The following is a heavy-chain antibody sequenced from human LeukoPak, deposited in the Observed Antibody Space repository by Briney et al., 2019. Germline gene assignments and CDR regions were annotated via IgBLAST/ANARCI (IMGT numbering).Heavy chain of an antibody. CDR3: ATDSDFWSGYYPD. J-gene: IGHJ4*02. CDR2: FDPEDGET. Sequence: GASVKVSCKVSGYTLTELSMHWVRRAPGKGLEWMGGFDPEDGETIYAQKFQGRVTITRDTSASTAYMELSSLRSEDTAVYYCATDSDFWSGYYPDWGQGTLVTVSS. D-gene: IGHD3-3*01. V-gene: IGHV1-24*01. CDR1: GYTLTELS.